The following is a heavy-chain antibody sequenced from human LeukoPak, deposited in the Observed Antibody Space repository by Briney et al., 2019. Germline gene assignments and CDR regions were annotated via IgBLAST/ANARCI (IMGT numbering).Heavy chain of an antibody. D-gene: IGHD1-1*01. J-gene: IGHJ6*04. Sequence: SETLSLTCTVSGGSISSYYWSWIRQPPGKGLEWIGYIYYSGSTSYNPSLKSRVTISVDTSKNQFSLKLSSVTAADTAVYYCARANWSYGMDVWGKGTTVTVSS. CDR3: ARANWSYGMDV. CDR2: IYYSGST. CDR1: GGSISSYY. V-gene: IGHV4-59*01.